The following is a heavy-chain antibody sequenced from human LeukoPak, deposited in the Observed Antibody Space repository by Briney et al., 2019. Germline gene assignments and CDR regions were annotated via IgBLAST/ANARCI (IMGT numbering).Heavy chain of an antibody. Sequence: PGGSLRLSCAATGITVSSNYISWVRQAPGKGLEWVSVIYSGGSTYYADSVEGRCTISRDTSKNTVYLQMNSLRAEDTAVYYCASVSSYYTLGTYVYWGQGNLVTVSS. CDR2: IYSGGST. CDR1: GITVSSNY. V-gene: IGHV3-53*01. CDR3: ASVSSYYTLGTYVY. J-gene: IGHJ4*02. D-gene: IGHD1-26*01.